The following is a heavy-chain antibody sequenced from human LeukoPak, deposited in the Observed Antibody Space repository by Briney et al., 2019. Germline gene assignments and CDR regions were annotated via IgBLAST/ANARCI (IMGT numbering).Heavy chain of an antibody. Sequence: ASAKVSCKASGYTFTSYGISWVRQAPAQGLEWMGWISAYNGNTNYAQKLQGRVTMTTDTSTSTAYMELRSLRSDDTAVYYCARGLGYCSGGSCYSPWFDPWGQGTLVTVSS. V-gene: IGHV1-18*01. CDR1: GYTFTSYG. CDR3: ARGLGYCSGGSCYSPWFDP. D-gene: IGHD2-15*01. CDR2: ISAYNGNT. J-gene: IGHJ5*02.